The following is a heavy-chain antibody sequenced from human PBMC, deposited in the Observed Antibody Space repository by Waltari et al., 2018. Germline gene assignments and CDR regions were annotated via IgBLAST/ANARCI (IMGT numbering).Heavy chain of an antibody. CDR2: IIPIFGTA. CDR1: GGTFSSYA. Sequence: QVQLVQSGAEVKKPGSSVKVSCKASGGTFSSYAISWVRQAPGQGLEWMGRIIPIFGTANYAQKFQGRVTITADKSTSTAYMELSSLRSEDTAVYYCARGATYYYDSSGYSNWFDPWGQGTLVTVSS. V-gene: IGHV1-69*08. D-gene: IGHD3-22*01. J-gene: IGHJ5*02. CDR3: ARGATYYYDSSGYSNWFDP.